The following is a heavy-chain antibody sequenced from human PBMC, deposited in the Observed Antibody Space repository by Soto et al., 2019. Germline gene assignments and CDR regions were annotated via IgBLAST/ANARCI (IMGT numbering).Heavy chain of an antibody. CDR3: AKGWHYYGSGSTLAAFDI. Sequence: GGSLRLSCAASGFTFSSYAMSWVRQAPGKGLEWVSAISGSGGSTYYADSVKGRFTISRDNSKNTLYLQMNSLRAEDTAVYYCAKGWHYYGSGSTLAAFDIWGQGTMVTVSS. V-gene: IGHV3-23*01. J-gene: IGHJ3*02. D-gene: IGHD3-10*01. CDR1: GFTFSSYA. CDR2: ISGSGGST.